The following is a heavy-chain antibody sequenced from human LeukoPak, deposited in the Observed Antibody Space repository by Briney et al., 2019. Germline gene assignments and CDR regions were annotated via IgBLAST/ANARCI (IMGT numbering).Heavy chain of an antibody. CDR3: GRVAQGRYYYRRGYRPGGNGY. CDR2: IYSGGST. CDR1: GFTVSSNY. D-gene: IGHD3-22*01. V-gene: IGHV3-66*01. Sequence: GGSLRLSCAASGFTVSSNYMSWVRQAPGKGLEWVSVIYSGGSTYYADSVKGRFTISRDNSKNTLYLQMNSLRAEDTAVYYCGRVAQGRYYYRRGYRPGGNGYWGQGTLVTVSS. J-gene: IGHJ4*01.